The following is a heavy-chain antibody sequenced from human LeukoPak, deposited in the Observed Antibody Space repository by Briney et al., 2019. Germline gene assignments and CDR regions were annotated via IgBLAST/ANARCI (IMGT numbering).Heavy chain of an antibody. CDR2: IRNSGGTV. V-gene: IGHV3-48*03. D-gene: IGHD3-3*01. CDR1: GFTFSSYD. CDR3: VGDRDFRVVTNWFDP. J-gene: IGHJ5*02. Sequence: GGSLRLSCAASGFTFSSYDMNWVRQAPARGLQWGSYIRNSGGTVYYADAVKGRFTISRDDAKNSLYLQMNSLRAEDTAVYYCVGDRDFRVVTNWFDPWGQRTLVTVSS.